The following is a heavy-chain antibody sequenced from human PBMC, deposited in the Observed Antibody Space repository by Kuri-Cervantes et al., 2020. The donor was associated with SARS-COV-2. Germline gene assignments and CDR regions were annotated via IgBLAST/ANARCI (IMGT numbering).Heavy chain of an antibody. J-gene: IGHJ4*02. D-gene: IGHD6-13*01. CDR1: GGSISSSSYY. Sequence: SETLSLTCTVSGGSISSSSYYWGWIRQPPGKGLARIGIIYYSGSTYYNPSLKSRVTISVDTSKNQFSLKLSSVTAADTAVYYCARRNSPYSCSSYYFDYWGQGTLVTVSS. CDR2: IYYSGST. CDR3: ARRNSPYSCSSYYFDY. V-gene: IGHV4-39*01.